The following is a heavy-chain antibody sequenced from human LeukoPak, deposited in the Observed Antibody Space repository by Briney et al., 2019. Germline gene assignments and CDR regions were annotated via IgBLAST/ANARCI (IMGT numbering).Heavy chain of an antibody. CDR2: FSCSGST. V-gene: IGHV4-39*07. CDR3: AGCRGLWFEEGESYYYMDV. J-gene: IGHJ6*03. D-gene: IGHD3-10*01. Sequence: SETLSLTCSVSGGSISSCTYSWGWIRQPPGKGLEWIGSFSCSGSTYYNPSLKSRVTISVDTSKNQFSLKLSSVTAADTAVYYCAGCRGLWFEEGESYYYMDVWGKGTTVTVSS. CDR1: GGSISSCTYS.